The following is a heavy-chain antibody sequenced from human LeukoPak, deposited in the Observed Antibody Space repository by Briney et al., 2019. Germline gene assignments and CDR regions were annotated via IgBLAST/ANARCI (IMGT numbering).Heavy chain of an antibody. J-gene: IGHJ4*02. CDR1: GFTFSSYA. V-gene: IGHV3-23*01. Sequence: GGSLRLSCAASGFTFSSYAMSWVRQAPGKGLEWVSAISGSGGSTYYADSVKGRFTISRDNSKNTLYLQMNSLRAEDTAVYYCAKGIGSGWYGGIDYWGQGTLVTVSS. CDR2: ISGSGGST. CDR3: AKGIGSGWYGGIDY. D-gene: IGHD6-19*01.